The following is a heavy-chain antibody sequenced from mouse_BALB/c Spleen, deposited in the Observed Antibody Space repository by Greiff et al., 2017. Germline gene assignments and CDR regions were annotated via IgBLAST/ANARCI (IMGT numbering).Heavy chain of an antibody. CDR1: GFTFSSYT. CDR3: TREGTTVVAGDWCAY. V-gene: IGHV5-6-4*01. J-gene: IGHJ3*01. CDR2: ISSGGSYT. D-gene: IGHD1-1*01. Sequence: EVQRVESGGGLVKPGGSLKLSCAASGFTFSSYTMSWVRQTPEKRLEWVATISSGGSYTYYPDSVKGRFTISRDNAKNTLYLQMSSLKSEDTAMYYCTREGTTVVAGDWCAYWGQGPRVTVSA.